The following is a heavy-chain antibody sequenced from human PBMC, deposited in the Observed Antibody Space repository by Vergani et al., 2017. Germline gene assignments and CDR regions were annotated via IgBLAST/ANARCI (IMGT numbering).Heavy chain of an antibody. CDR3: AKXLGTSSGGGWFDP. CDR2: ISWNSNSI. J-gene: IGHJ5*02. CDR1: GFTSAGYA. Sequence: EVQLEESGGGLVLPGRSLRLSCVASGFTSAGYAMHWVRQAPGKGLEWVSGISWNSNSIGYADSVKGRFTISRDNAKNSLYLPMNSLRAEDTALYYCAKXLGTSSGGGWFDPWGQGTLVTVSS. V-gene: IGHV3-9*02. D-gene: IGHD6-6*01.